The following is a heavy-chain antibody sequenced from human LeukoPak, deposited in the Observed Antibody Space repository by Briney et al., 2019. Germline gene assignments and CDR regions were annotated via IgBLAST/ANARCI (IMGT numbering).Heavy chain of an antibody. Sequence: GASVKVSCKASGYTFTGYYMHWVRQAPGQGLEWMGRINPNSGGTNYAQKFQGRVTMTRDTSISTAYMELSRLRSDDTAVYYCARDQKWEHGWLDPWGQGTLVTVSS. D-gene: IGHD1-26*01. CDR3: ARDQKWEHGWLDP. V-gene: IGHV1-2*06. CDR2: INPNSGGT. CDR1: GYTFTGYY. J-gene: IGHJ5*02.